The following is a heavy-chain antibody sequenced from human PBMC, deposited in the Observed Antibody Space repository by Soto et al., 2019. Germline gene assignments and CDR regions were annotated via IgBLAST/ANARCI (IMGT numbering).Heavy chain of an antibody. CDR1: GYTFTTYY. Sequence: ASVKVSCKASGYTFTTYYMHWVRQAPGQGLEWMGRVNPSGNTNYAQSLQGRVTMATDTSTSTAYMELRSLRSDDTAVYYCARDRVVSVTGIQYYHYGMDVWGQGTTVTVSS. V-gene: IGHV1-18*01. CDR2: VNPSGNT. J-gene: IGHJ6*02. CDR3: ARDRVVSVTGIQYYHYGMDV. D-gene: IGHD1-20*01.